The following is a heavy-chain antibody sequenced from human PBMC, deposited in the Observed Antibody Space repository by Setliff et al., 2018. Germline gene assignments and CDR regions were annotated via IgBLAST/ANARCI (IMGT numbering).Heavy chain of an antibody. J-gene: IGHJ6*02. D-gene: IGHD3-3*01. Sequence: PSETLSLTCNVSGVSISSYYWSWIRQPPGKGLESIGYIQKSGSTNYNPSLMSRVSISVDTSKNQFSLKLRPVTAADTAVYYCARLSWNGLRYYGLDVWGQGTTVTVSS. CDR2: IQKSGST. CDR3: ARLSWNGLRYYGLDV. CDR1: GVSISSYY. V-gene: IGHV4-59*01.